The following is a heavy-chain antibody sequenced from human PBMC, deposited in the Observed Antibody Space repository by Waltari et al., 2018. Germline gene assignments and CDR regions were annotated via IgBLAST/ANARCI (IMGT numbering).Heavy chain of an antibody. CDR3: ATYSGSYPNYYYYYMDV. V-gene: IGHV1-69-2*01. CDR2: VDPEDGET. J-gene: IGHJ6*03. Sequence: EVQLVQSGAEVKKPGATVKISCKVSGYTFTDYYMHWVQQAPGNGLEWMGLVDPEDGETIYAEKFQGRVTITADTSTDTAYMELSSLRSEDTAVYYCATYSGSYPNYYYYYMDVWGKGTTVTVSS. CDR1: GYTFTDYY. D-gene: IGHD1-26*01.